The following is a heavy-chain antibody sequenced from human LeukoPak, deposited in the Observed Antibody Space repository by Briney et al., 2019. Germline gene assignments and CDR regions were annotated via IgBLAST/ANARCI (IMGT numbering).Heavy chain of an antibody. Sequence: GGSLRLSCAASGFTFSSYAMSWVRQAPGKGLEWVSGISGSGTSTYYADSVKGRFTVSRDNSKNTLYLQMHSLRAEDTAMYYCAKVGAAAWGTAFDIWGQGTLVTVSS. CDR3: AKVGAAAWGTAFDI. CDR1: GFTFSSYA. J-gene: IGHJ3*02. V-gene: IGHV3-23*01. CDR2: ISGSGTST. D-gene: IGHD6-13*01.